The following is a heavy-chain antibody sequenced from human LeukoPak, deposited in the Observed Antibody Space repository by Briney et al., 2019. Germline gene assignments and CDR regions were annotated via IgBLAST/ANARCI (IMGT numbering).Heavy chain of an antibody. CDR2: IIPIFGTA. J-gene: IGHJ3*02. V-gene: IGHV1-69*05. CDR3: ARGALRFLEWSPADI. D-gene: IGHD3-3*01. Sequence: ASVKVSCKASGGTFSSYAISWVRQAPGQGLEWVGGIIPIFGTANYAQKFQGRVTITTDESTSTAYMELSSLRSEDTAVYYCARGALRFLEWSPADIWGQGTMVTVSS. CDR1: GGTFSSYA.